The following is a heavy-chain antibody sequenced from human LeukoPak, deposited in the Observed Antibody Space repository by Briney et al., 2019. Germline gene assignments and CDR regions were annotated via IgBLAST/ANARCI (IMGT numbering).Heavy chain of an antibody. D-gene: IGHD3-3*01. CDR1: GYTFTSYY. CDR3: ARVMDFWSGSSGFDP. Sequence: ASVKVSCKASGYTFTSYYIHWVRPATGQGLEWMGWMNPNSGNTGYAQKFQGRVTITRNTSISTAYMELSRLRSEDTAVYYCARVMDFWSGSSGFDPWGQGTLVTVSS. V-gene: IGHV1-8*01. CDR2: MNPNSGNT. J-gene: IGHJ5*02.